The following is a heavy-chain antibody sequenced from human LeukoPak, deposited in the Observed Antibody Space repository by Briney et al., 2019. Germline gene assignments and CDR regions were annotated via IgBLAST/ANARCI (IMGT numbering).Heavy chain of an antibody. CDR2: IYYSGST. CDR1: GGSISSSSYY. J-gene: IGHJ4*02. V-gene: IGHV4-39*01. D-gene: IGHD1-1*01. Sequence: TSETLSLTCTVSGGSISSSSYYCGWIRQPPGKGLEWIGSIYYSGSTYYNPSLKSRVTISVDTSKNQFSLKLSSVTAADTAVYYCARSQLTPYYFDYWGQGTLVTVSS. CDR3: ARSQLTPYYFDY.